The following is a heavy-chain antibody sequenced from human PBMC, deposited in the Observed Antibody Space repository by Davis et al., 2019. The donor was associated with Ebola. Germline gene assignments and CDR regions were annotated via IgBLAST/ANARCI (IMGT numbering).Heavy chain of an antibody. CDR3: AKGGSGWPSDYSYGMGV. CDR1: GFTFSSYA. J-gene: IGHJ6*04. CDR2: VTSSGGGT. Sequence: GGSLRPSCAASGFTFSSYAMTWARQAPGKGLEWVSAVTSSGGGTYYADSVKGRFTISRDNSKNTLYLQMNSLRVEDTAVYYCAKGGSGWPSDYSYGMGVWGKGTTVTVSS. V-gene: IGHV3-23*01. D-gene: IGHD6-19*01.